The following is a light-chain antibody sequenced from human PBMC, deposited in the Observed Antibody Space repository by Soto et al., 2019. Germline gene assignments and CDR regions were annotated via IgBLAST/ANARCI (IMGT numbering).Light chain of an antibody. J-gene: IGKJ1*01. CDR3: LHTKQLPLT. CDR1: QSILHSDGKTY. CDR2: EVS. Sequence: IVLTQTPFSLSVIAGQPASISCKSSQSILHSDGKTYVYWYLQRPGQSPRPLIYEVSNRFSGVPHRFSGSGSGTDFTLKISRVEAEAVGIYYCLHTKQLPLTVGQGTKVEIK. V-gene: IGKV2D-29*02.